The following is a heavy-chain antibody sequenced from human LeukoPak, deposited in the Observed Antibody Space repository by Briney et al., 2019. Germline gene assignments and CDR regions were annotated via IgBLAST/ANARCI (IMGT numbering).Heavy chain of an antibody. V-gene: IGHV3-15*01. Sequence: GGSLRLSCAASGFTFSSYSMNWVRQAPGKGLEWVGRIKSKTDGGTTDYAAPVKGRFTISRDDSKNTLYLQMNSLKTEDTAVYYCTTSMGANYYYYYMDVWGKGTTVTVSS. J-gene: IGHJ6*03. CDR1: GFTFSSYS. CDR3: TTSMGANYYYYYMDV. D-gene: IGHD1-26*01. CDR2: IKSKTDGGTT.